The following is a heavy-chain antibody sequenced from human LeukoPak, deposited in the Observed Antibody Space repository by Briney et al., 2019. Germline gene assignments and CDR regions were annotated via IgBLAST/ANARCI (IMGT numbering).Heavy chain of an antibody. CDR1: GFTFSPAS. V-gene: IGHV3-23*01. J-gene: IGHJ4*02. CDR3: AGSSGWRSLDY. CDR2: FDTGFGT. Sequence: GGSLRLSCAASGFTFSPASLHWVRQAPGRGLEWVSAFDTGFGTYYPDSLKGRFSISRDNSKNTLFLQMNSLRAEDTAVYYCAGSSGWRSLDYWGQGTLVTVSS. D-gene: IGHD6-19*01.